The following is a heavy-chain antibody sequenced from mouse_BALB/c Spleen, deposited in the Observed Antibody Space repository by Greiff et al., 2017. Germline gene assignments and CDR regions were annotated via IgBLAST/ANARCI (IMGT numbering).Heavy chain of an antibody. J-gene: IGHJ1*01. CDR2: IWSGGST. CDR1: GFSLTSYG. Sequence: QVQLKESGPGLVQPSQSLSITCTVSGFSLTSYGVHWVRQSPGKGLEWLGVIWSGGSTDYNAAFISRLSISKDNSKSQVFFKMNSLQANDTAIYYCASNGNRYWYFDVWGAGTTVTVSS. CDR3: ASNGNRYWYFDV. V-gene: IGHV2-2*02. D-gene: IGHD2-1*01.